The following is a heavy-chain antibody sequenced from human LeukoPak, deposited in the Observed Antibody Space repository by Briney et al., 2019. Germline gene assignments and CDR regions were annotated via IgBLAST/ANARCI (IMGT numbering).Heavy chain of an antibody. V-gene: IGHV3-21*01. CDR3: ARARITMVRGVMSYYGMDV. D-gene: IGHD3-10*01. CDR1: GFTFSSYS. J-gene: IGHJ6*02. CDR2: ISSSSSYI. Sequence: GGSLRLSCAASGFTFSSYSMNWIRQAPGKGLEWVSSISSSSSYIYYADSVKGRFTISRDNAKNSLYLQMNSLRAEDTAGYYCARARITMVRGVMSYYGMDVWGQGTTVTVSS.